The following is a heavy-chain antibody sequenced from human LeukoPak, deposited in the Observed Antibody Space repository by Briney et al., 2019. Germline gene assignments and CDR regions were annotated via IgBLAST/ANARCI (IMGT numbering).Heavy chain of an antibody. CDR1: GFTFSSYW. CDR2: IKSDGST. Sequence: PGGSLRLSCVASGFTFSSYWMHWVRQAPGKGLEWVSRIKSDGSTNYADSVKGRFTISRDNAKNTVSLQMNSLRAEDTGVYFCARAPSEIGGYYPEYFRHWGQGTLVTVSS. D-gene: IGHD3-22*01. J-gene: IGHJ1*01. CDR3: ARAPSEIGGYYPEYFRH. V-gene: IGHV3-74*01.